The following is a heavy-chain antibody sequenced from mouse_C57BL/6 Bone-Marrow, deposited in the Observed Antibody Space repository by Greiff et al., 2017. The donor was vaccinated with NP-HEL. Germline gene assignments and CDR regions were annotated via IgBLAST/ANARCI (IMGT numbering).Heavy chain of an antibody. V-gene: IGHV1-64*01. CDR1: GYTFTSYW. CDR3: ARGYGSSYLYYFDY. J-gene: IGHJ2*01. D-gene: IGHD1-1*01. Sequence: QVHVKQPGAELVKPGASVKLSCKASGYTFTSYWMHWVKQRPGQGLEWIGMIHPNSGSTNYNEKFKSKATLTVDKSSSTAYMQLSSLTSEDSAVYYCARGYGSSYLYYFDYWGQGTTLTVSS. CDR2: IHPNSGST.